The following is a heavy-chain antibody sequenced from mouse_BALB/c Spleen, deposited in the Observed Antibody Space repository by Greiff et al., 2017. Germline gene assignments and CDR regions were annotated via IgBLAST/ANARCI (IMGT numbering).Heavy chain of an antibody. CDR2: ISYSGST. D-gene: IGHD1-1*01. CDR3: ARFITTGDFDY. Sequence: EVKLMESGPGLVKPSQSLSLTCTVTGYSITSDYAWNWIRQFPGNKLEWMGYISYSGSTSYNPSLKSRISITRDTSKNQFFLQLNSVTTEDTATYYCARFITTGDFDYWGQGTTLTVSS. V-gene: IGHV3-2*02. CDR1: GYSITSDYA. J-gene: IGHJ2*01.